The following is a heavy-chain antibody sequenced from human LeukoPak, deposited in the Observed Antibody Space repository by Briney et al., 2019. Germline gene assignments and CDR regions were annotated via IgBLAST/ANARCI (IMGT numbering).Heavy chain of an antibody. D-gene: IGHD6-6*01. CDR1: GFTFSNYG. V-gene: IGHV3-33*01. CDR2: IWYDGSNK. Sequence: GGSLRLSCAASGFTFSNYGMHWVRQAPGKGLEWVAVIWYDGSNKYYGDSVKGRFTISRDNSKNTLYLQMNSLRPEDTAVYYCARGGAARPDYWGQGTLVTVSS. CDR3: ARGGAARPDY. J-gene: IGHJ4*02.